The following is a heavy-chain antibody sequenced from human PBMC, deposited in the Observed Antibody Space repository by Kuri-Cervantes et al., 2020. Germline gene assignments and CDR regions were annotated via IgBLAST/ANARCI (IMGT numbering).Heavy chain of an antibody. CDR1: GYTFTSYG. J-gene: IGHJ3*02. Sequence: ASVKVSCKASGYTFTSYGISWVRQAPGQGLEWMGWMNPNSGNTGYAQKFQGRVTLTRNNSMSTAYMELSSLRSEYTAVYYCAVLWFGSGGDAFDIWGQGTMVTVSS. CDR3: AVLWFGSGGDAFDI. D-gene: IGHD3-10*01. CDR2: MNPNSGNT. V-gene: IGHV1-8*02.